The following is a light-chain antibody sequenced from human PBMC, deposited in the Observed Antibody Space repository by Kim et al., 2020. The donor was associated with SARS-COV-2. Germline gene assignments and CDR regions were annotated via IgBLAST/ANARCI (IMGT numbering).Light chain of an antibody. J-gene: IGLJ3*02. V-gene: IGLV3-9*01. CDR3: QVWDSSSAV. Sequence: VAPRGTAKVTCGRDNIGNNNVHWYHQKPGQAPLLVIYKDTNRYLGIPKRISVSNSGNTATLTVSRAQVGDEGDSYCQVWDSSSAVFGGGTRLTVL. CDR1: NIGNNN. CDR2: KDT.